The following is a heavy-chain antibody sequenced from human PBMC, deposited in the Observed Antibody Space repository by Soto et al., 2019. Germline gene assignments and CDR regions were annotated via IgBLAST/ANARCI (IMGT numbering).Heavy chain of an antibody. Sequence: QVQLVQSGGEVRKPGASVTVSCKASGYTFTSYGISWVRQAPGQGLEWMGWISGYNGKTNYAQKVQDRVTMTTDTSTSTVYLELRSLRFDDTAVYYCAREGDVPYYYSGMAVWAKGPTVTVSS. J-gene: IGHJ6*04. CDR2: ISGYNGKT. V-gene: IGHV1-18*01. D-gene: IGHD2-21*02. CDR1: GYTFTSYG. CDR3: AREGDVPYYYSGMAV.